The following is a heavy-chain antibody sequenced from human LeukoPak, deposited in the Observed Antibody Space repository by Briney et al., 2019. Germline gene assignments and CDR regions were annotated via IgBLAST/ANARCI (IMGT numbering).Heavy chain of an antibody. V-gene: IGHV4-59*01. J-gene: IGHJ6*02. CDR1: GGSISSNY. D-gene: IGHD2-2*01. CDR3: ARVSCSSISCSPAGYYYGMDV. CDR2: IYNSGST. Sequence: SETLSLTCTVSGGSISSNYWSWIRQPPGKGLEWIGYIYNSGSTNYSPSLKSRVTISVDTSKNQFSLKLSSVTAADTAVYYCARVSCSSISCSPAGYYYGMDVWGQGTTVTVSS.